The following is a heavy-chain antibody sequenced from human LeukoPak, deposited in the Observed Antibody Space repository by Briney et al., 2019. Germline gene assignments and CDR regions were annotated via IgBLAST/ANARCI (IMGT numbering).Heavy chain of an antibody. Sequence: SGTLSLTCAVSGGSISSSNWWSWVRQPPGKGLEWIGQIYHSGSTNYNPSLKGRVTISVDTSKNQFSLKLSSVTAADTAVYYCARGINLSAAAGSGKVFGYWGQGTLVTVSS. J-gene: IGHJ4*02. CDR1: GGSISSSNW. D-gene: IGHD6-13*01. CDR2: IYHSGST. CDR3: ARGINLSAAAGSGKVFGY. V-gene: IGHV4-4*02.